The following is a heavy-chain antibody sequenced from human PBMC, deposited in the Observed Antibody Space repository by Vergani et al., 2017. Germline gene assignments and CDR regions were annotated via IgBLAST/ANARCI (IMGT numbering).Heavy chain of an antibody. V-gene: IGHV7-4-1*02. Sequence: QVQLVQSGSELKKPGASVKVSCKASGYTFTSYAMNWVRQAPGQGLEWMGWINTNTGNPTYAQGFTGRFVFSLDTSVSTAYLQISSLKAEDTAVYYCATEGRGALSAVEDSGYDFESWGQGTLVIVSS. D-gene: IGHD5-12*01. CDR2: INTNTGNP. CDR3: ATEGRGALSAVEDSGYDFES. J-gene: IGHJ5*01. CDR1: GYTFTSYA.